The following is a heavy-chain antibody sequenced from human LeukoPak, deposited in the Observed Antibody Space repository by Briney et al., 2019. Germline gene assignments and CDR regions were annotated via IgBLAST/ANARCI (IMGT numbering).Heavy chain of an antibody. V-gene: IGHV1-18*01. CDR2: ISAYNGNA. D-gene: IGHD4-23*01. CDR1: GYTFTSYG. J-gene: IGHJ6*03. Sequence: GASVKVSCKASGYTFTSYGISWVRQAPGQGLEWMGWISAYNGNANYAQKLQGRVTMTTDTSTSTAYMELSSLRSEDTAVYYCARDYTTVVTPYYYYYMDVWGKGTTVTVSS. CDR3: ARDYTTVVTPYYYYYMDV.